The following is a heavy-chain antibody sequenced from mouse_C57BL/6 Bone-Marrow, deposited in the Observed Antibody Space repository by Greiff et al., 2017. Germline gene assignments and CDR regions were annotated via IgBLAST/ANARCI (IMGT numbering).Heavy chain of an antibody. CDR2: IDPSDSYT. Sequence: QVQLQQPGAELVRPGTSVKLSCKASGYTFNSYWMHWVKQRPGQGLEWIGVIDPSDSYTNYNQKFKGKATFTVDTSSSTAYMQLSSLTSGDSAVYYCARNYYGNRYYFDYWGQGTTLTVSS. D-gene: IGHD2-1*01. CDR3: ARNYYGNRYYFDY. J-gene: IGHJ2*01. V-gene: IGHV1-59*01. CDR1: GYTFNSYW.